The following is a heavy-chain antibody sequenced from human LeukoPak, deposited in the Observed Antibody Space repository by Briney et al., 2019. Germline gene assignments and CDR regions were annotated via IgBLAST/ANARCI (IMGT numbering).Heavy chain of an antibody. CDR3: ARAIQYYYDSSGLRTDAFDI. CDR2: ISYDGSNK. V-gene: IGHV3-30*04. CDR1: GFTFSSYA. D-gene: IGHD3-22*01. Sequence: GGSLRLSCAASGFTFSSYAMHLVRQAPGKGLEWVAVISYDGSNKYYADSVKGRFTISRDNSKNTLYLQMNSLRAEDTAVYYCARAIQYYYDSSGLRTDAFDIWGQGTMVTVSS. J-gene: IGHJ3*02.